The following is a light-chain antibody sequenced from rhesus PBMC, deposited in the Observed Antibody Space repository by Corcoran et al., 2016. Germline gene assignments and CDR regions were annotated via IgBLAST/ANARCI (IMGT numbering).Light chain of an antibody. CDR3: QQHDDWPPLT. J-gene: IGKJ4*01. V-gene: IGKV3-42*01. CDR2: DAS. Sequence: EVVMTQSPATLSLSPGERATLSCRASQSVTSRLAWYQQKPGQAPRPLIYDASRRATGIPDRFSGSGSVTEFTLTISSLEPEDVGLYYCQQHDDWPPLTFGGGTKVEIK. CDR1: QSVTSR.